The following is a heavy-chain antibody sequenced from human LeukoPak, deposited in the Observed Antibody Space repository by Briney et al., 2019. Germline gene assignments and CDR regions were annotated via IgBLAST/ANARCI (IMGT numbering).Heavy chain of an antibody. CDR2: ISGNGGTT. J-gene: IGHJ5*02. Sequence: PGGSLRLSCAVSGFTFSSYALHWVRQAPGKGLEYVSAISGNGGTTYYANSVKGRFIISRDNSKNTLYFQMGSLRAEDMGVYYCARSGIAVVGSRLHCDRWGQGTLVTVSS. CDR3: ARSGIAVVGSRLHCDR. CDR1: GFTFSSYA. V-gene: IGHV3-64*01. D-gene: IGHD6-19*01.